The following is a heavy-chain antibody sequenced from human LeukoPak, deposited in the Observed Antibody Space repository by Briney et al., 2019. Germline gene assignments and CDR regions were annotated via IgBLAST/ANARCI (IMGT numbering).Heavy chain of an antibody. V-gene: IGHV3-20*04. Sequence: PGGSLRLSCAASGFTFDDYGMSWVRQAPGKGLEWVSGINWDGGSTGYADSVKGRFTISRDNAKNSLYLQMNSLRAEDTALYYCARDQCSGGSCYSDYWGQGTLVTVSS. D-gene: IGHD2-15*01. J-gene: IGHJ4*02. CDR1: GFTFDDYG. CDR3: ARDQCSGGSCYSDY. CDR2: INWDGGST.